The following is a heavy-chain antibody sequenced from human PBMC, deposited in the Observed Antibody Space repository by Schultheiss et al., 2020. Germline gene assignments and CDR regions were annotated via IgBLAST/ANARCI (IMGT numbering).Heavy chain of an antibody. J-gene: IGHJ4*02. CDR1: GGSFSGYY. CDR3: ASSSLGYCSGGSCQQSDY. D-gene: IGHD2-15*01. Sequence: SETLSLTCAVYGGSFSGYYWSWIRQPPGKGLEWIGDIYYSGSTNYKPSLKSRVTISVDRSKNQFSLKLSSVTAADTAVYYCASSSLGYCSGGSCQQSDYWGQGTLVIVSS. V-gene: IGHV4-59*12. CDR2: IYYSGST.